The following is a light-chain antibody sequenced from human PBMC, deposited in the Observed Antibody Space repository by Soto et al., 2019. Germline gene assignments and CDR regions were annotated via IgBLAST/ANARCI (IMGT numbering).Light chain of an antibody. Sequence: QSALTQPASVSGSPGQSITISCTGTSSDVGGYNYVSWYQQYPGKAPKLMIYDVSKRPSGVSNRFSGSKSGNTASLTISGLQAEDEADYYCSSYTSSSTSVVFGGGTKVTVL. V-gene: IGLV2-14*01. CDR1: SSDVGGYNY. J-gene: IGLJ2*01. CDR3: SSYTSSSTSVV. CDR2: DVS.